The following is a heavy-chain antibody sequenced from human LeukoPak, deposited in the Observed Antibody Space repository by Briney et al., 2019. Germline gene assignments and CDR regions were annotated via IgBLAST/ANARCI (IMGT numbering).Heavy chain of an antibody. CDR2: TYYRSKWYI. CDR3: ARGIGWPYFDY. Sequence: SQTLSLTCAISGDSVSRTNIAWNWIRQSPSRGLEWLGRTYYRSKWYIEYVVSVQSRLSLNPDTSKDQFSLQLHSVTPEDTAVYYCARGIGWPYFDYWGQGTLVTVSS. D-gene: IGHD5-24*01. J-gene: IGHJ4*02. V-gene: IGHV6-1*01. CDR1: GDSVSRTNIA.